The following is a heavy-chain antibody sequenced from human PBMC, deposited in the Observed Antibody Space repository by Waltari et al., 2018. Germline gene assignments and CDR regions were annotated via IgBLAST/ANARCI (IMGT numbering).Heavy chain of an antibody. CDR1: GGTFRSYP. D-gene: IGHD2-2*01. Sequence: QVQLVQSGAEVKKPGSSVKVSCKASGGTFRSYPISWVRQAPGQGLEWMGGIIPILGIANYAQKFQGRVTITADKSTSTAYMELSSLRSGDTAVYYCASTTTHAYYYYYYMDVWGKGTTVTVSS. V-gene: IGHV1-69*10. CDR3: ASTTTHAYYYYYYMDV. CDR2: IIPILGIA. J-gene: IGHJ6*03.